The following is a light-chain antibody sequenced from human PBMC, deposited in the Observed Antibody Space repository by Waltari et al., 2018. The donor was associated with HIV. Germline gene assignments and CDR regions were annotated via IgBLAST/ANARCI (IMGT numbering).Light chain of an antibody. CDR1: SSDVGGSDY. CDR3: SSYTSFTSVV. V-gene: IGLV2-14*01. Sequence: QSALTQPASVSGSPGQSIAISCTGTSSDVGGSDYVSWYQQHPGKVPKLMIYEVSNRPSGVSVRFSGSKSGNTASLTISGLQAEDEADYYCSSYTSFTSVVFGGGTKLTV. J-gene: IGLJ3*02. CDR2: EVS.